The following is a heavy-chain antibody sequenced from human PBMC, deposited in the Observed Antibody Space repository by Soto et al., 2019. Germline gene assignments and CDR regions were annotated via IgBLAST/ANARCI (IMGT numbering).Heavy chain of an antibody. CDR1: GGSFSSYY. V-gene: IGHV4-34*01. D-gene: IGHD3-22*01. Sequence: KPSETLSLTCAVYGGSFSSYYWAWIRQPPGKGLEWIGEINHSGSTNQNTSLKSRLSISVDTSKNQISLKLRSATAADTAVYYCVRGVSVQVAVQRDAPDKHYFDSWGQGTLVTVSS. J-gene: IGHJ4*02. CDR2: INHSGST. CDR3: VRGVSVQVAVQRDAPDKHYFDS.